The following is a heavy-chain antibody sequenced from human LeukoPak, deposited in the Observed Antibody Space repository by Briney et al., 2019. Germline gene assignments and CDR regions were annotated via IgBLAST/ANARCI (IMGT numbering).Heavy chain of an antibody. CDR2: ISGTSGGT. J-gene: IGHJ4*02. V-gene: IGHV3-23*01. CDR3: AKHQRLVTMMVVYFDY. CDR1: GFTFSSYA. Sequence: GGSLRLSCGASGFTFSSYAMSWVRQAPGKGLEWVSSISGTSGGTYYADSVKGRFTISRDNSKNTVYLQINSLRAEDTAVYYCAKHQRLVTMMVVYFDYWGQGTLVTVSS. D-gene: IGHD3-22*01.